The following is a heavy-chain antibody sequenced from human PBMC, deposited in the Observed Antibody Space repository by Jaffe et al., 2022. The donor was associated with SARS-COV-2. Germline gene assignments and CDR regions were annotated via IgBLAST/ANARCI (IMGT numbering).Heavy chain of an antibody. D-gene: IGHD2-2*01. CDR1: GDSVSNRGVA. CDR3: ARVIQLGRGFDH. Sequence: QVQLQLSSPGLVKPSQTLSLTCAISGDSVSNRGVAWNWIRQSPSRGLEWLGRTFYRSRWQSDSAPSVQSRLIINADTSKNQVSLHLSSVTPEDTAVYYCARVIQLGRGFDHWAQGAVVTVSS. CDR2: TFYRSRWQS. V-gene: IGHV6-1*01. J-gene: IGHJ4*02.